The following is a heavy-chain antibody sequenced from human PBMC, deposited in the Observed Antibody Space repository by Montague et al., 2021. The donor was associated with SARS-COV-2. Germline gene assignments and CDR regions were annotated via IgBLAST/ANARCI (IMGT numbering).Heavy chain of an antibody. D-gene: IGHD3-22*01. V-gene: IGHV4-59*01. Sequence: SETLSLTCTVSGDSISTYYWSWIRQPPGKGLEWIGYIYYNGYTNYNPSLKSRVTISVDTSKNQFSLRLGSVTAADTAVYFCARGGATYYYDTSGYVHAFDTWGQGTMVTVSS. CDR1: GDSISTYY. CDR2: IYYNGYT. J-gene: IGHJ3*02. CDR3: ARGGATYYYDTSGYVHAFDT.